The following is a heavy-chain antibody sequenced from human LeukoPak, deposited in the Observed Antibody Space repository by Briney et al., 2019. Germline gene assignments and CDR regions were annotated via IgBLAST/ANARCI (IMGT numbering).Heavy chain of an antibody. Sequence: GGSLRLSCAASGFTFSSYEMNWVRQAPGKRLEWVSYISSSGSTIYYADSVKGRFTISRDNAKNSLYLQMNSLRAEDTAVYYCARASYDFWSGYSGYYYYYMDVWGKGTTVTVSS. D-gene: IGHD3-3*01. CDR3: ARASYDFWSGYSGYYYYYMDV. CDR2: ISSSGSTI. J-gene: IGHJ6*03. V-gene: IGHV3-48*03. CDR1: GFTFSSYE.